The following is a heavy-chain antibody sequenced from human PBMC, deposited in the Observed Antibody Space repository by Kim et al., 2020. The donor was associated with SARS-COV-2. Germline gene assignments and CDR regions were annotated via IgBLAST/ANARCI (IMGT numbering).Heavy chain of an antibody. V-gene: IGHV3-23*01. CDR2: ISGSGGVT. D-gene: IGHD1-26*01. Sequence: GGSLRLSCAASGFAFSTYGMSWVRQAPGRGLKWVSYISGSGGVTHYADSVKGRFTISRDNSKNTLYLQMNSLRAEDTAVFYCAKGATGSYDYWGQGTLVTVSS. J-gene: IGHJ4*02. CDR1: GFAFSTYG. CDR3: AKGATGSYDY.